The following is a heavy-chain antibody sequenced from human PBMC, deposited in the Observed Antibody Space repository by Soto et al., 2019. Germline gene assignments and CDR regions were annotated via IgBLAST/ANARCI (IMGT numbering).Heavy chain of an antibody. V-gene: IGHV3-30*18. J-gene: IGHJ6*02. CDR3: AKDRATVAGSGMDV. Sequence: GGSLRLSCAASGFTFSSYGMHWVRQAPGKGLEWVVVISYDGSNKYYADSVKGRFTISRDNSKNTLYLQMNSLRAEDTAVYYCAKDRATVAGSGMDVWGQGTTVTVSS. CDR2: ISYDGSNK. D-gene: IGHD6-19*01. CDR1: GFTFSSYG.